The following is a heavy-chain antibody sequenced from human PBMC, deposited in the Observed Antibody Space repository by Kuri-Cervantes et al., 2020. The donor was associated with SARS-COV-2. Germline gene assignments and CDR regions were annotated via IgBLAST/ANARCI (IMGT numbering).Heavy chain of an antibody. CDR1: GYTFTGYY. V-gene: IGHV1/OR15-3*01. J-gene: IGHJ4*02. CDR2: SNAGNGNT. Sequence: ASVKVSCKASGYTFTGYYMHWVRQAPGQGLEWMGWSNAGNGNTKYSQEFQGRVTITTDTSTSTAYMELRSLRSDDTAVYYCARALHSSSWYSLSPRDYWGQGTLVTVSS. D-gene: IGHD6-13*01. CDR3: ARALHSSSWYSLSPRDY.